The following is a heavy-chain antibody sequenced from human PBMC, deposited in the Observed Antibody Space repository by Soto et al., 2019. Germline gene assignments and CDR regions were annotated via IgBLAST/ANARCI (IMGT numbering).Heavy chain of an antibody. Sequence: EVQLVESGGGLVQPGGSLRLSCAASGFTFSSYWMSWVRQAPGKGLEWVANIKQDGSEKYYVDSVKGRFTISRDNAKNSLYLQMNSLRAEDAAVYYCARDSSGWYEGWFDPWGQGTLVTVSS. CDR3: ARDSSGWYEGWFDP. V-gene: IGHV3-7*01. CDR2: IKQDGSEK. D-gene: IGHD6-19*01. J-gene: IGHJ5*02. CDR1: GFTFSSYW.